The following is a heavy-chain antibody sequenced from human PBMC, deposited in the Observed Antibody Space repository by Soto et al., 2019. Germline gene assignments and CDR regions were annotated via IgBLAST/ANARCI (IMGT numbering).Heavy chain of an antibody. CDR2: IYSGGST. J-gene: IGHJ4*02. V-gene: IGHV3-53*01. D-gene: IGHD3-22*01. CDR3: AREDYDSSGLDY. Sequence: GGSLRLSCAASGFTVSSNYMSWVRQAPGKGLEWVSVIYSGGSTYYADSVKGRFTISRDNSKNTLYLQMNSLRAEDTAVYYCAREDYDSSGLDYWGQGTLVTVSS. CDR1: GFTVSSNY.